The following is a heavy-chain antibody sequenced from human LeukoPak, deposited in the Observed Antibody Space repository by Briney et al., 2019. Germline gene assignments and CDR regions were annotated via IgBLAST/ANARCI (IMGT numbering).Heavy chain of an antibody. J-gene: IGHJ4*02. V-gene: IGHV3-30*18. Sequence: GGSLRLSCAASGFTFSSYGMHWVRQAPGNGLEWVAVISYDGSNKYYADSVKGRFTISRDNSKNTLYLQMNSLRAEDTAVYYCAKDQGYYYYSYYFDYWGQGTLVTVSS. D-gene: IGHD3-22*01. CDR1: GFTFSSYG. CDR3: AKDQGYYYYSYYFDY. CDR2: ISYDGSNK.